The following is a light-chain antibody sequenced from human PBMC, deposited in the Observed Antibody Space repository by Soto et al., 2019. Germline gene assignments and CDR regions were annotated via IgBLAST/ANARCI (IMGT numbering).Light chain of an antibody. CDR2: DVS. J-gene: IGLJ1*01. Sequence: QSVLTQPASVSGSPGQSITISCTGTSSDVGGYNYVSWYQQHPGKAPKLMIYDVSTRPSGVSDRFSGSKSGNTASLTISGLQAEDEADYYCCSYTNSLFVFGTGTKVTVL. CDR1: SSDVGGYNY. CDR3: CSYTNSLFV. V-gene: IGLV2-14*01.